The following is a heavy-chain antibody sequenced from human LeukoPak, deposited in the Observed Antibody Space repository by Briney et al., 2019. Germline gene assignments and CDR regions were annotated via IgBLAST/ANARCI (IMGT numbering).Heavy chain of an antibody. Sequence: SVKVSCKASGGTFSSYAISWVRQAPGQGLEWMGGIIPIFGTANYAQKFQGRVTITADESTSTAYMELSSLRSEDTAVYYCARDRMVRGNYYGMDVWGQGITVTVSS. V-gene: IGHV1-69*13. CDR1: GGTFSSYA. CDR2: IIPIFGTA. CDR3: ARDRMVRGNYYGMDV. J-gene: IGHJ6*02. D-gene: IGHD3-10*01.